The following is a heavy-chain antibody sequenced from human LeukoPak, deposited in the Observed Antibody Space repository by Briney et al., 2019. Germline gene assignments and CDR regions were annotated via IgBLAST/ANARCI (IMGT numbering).Heavy chain of an antibody. CDR2: ISWNSGSI. V-gene: IGHV3-9*01. J-gene: IGHJ4*02. CDR3: AKGQPTRYSSSWYFDY. Sequence: GGSLRLSCAASGFTFDDYAMHWVRQAPGKGLEWVSGISWNSGSIGYADSVKGRFTISRDNAKNSLYLQMNSLRAEDTALYYCAKGQPTRYSSSWYFDYWGQGTLVTVSS. CDR1: GFTFDDYA. D-gene: IGHD6-13*01.